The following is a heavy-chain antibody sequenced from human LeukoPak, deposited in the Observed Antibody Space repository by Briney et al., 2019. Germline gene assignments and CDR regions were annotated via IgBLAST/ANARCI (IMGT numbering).Heavy chain of an antibody. V-gene: IGHV3-30*02. CDR3: AKDPNGDYVGAFGM. Sequence: PGGSLRLSCAASGFTFSSYGMHWVRQAPGKGLEWVAFIRYDGSNKYYADSVRGRFTVSRDNSKSSLYLQMNGLRAEDTALYYCAKDPNGDYVGAFGMWGQGTMVTVSS. D-gene: IGHD4-17*01. CDR1: GFTFSSYG. CDR2: IRYDGSNK. J-gene: IGHJ3*02.